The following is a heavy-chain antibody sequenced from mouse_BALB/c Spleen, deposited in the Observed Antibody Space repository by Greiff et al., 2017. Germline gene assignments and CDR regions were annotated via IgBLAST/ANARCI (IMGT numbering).Heavy chain of an antibody. CDR2: ISTYYGDA. D-gene: IGHD3-3*01. CDR1: GYTFTDYA. Sequence: QVQLQQSGAELVRPGVSVKISCKGSGYTFTDYAMHWVKQSHAKSLEWIGVISTYYGDASYNQKFKGKATMTVDKSSSTAYMELARLTSEDSAIYYCAREGPYFDYWGQGTTLTVSS. J-gene: IGHJ2*01. V-gene: IGHV1S137*01. CDR3: AREGPYFDY.